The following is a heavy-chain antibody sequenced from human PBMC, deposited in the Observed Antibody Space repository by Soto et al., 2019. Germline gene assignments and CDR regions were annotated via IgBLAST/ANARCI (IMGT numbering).Heavy chain of an antibody. D-gene: IGHD3-3*01. V-gene: IGHV5-51*01. J-gene: IGHJ3*02. Sequence: LGESLKISCKGSGYSFTSYWIGWVCQMPGKGLEWMGIIYPGDSDTNYSPSFQGHVTISADKSISTAYLQWSSLKASDTAMYYCARQAIFGVIIIAFDIWGQGTMVTVSS. CDR2: IYPGDSDT. CDR1: GYSFTSYW. CDR3: ARQAIFGVIIIAFDI.